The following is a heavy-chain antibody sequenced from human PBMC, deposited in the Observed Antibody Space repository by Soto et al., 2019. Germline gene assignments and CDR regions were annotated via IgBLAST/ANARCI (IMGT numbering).Heavy chain of an antibody. CDR3: AREELLWFGEAENYGMEV. CDR1: GFTFSSYG. J-gene: IGHJ6*02. V-gene: IGHV3-33*01. D-gene: IGHD3-10*01. Sequence: GGSLRLSCAASGFTFSSYGMHWVRQAPGKGLEWVAVIWYDGSNKYYADSVKGRFTISRDNSKNTLYLQMNSLRAEDTAVYYCAREELLWFGEAENYGMEVWGQGTTVTVSS. CDR2: IWYDGSNK.